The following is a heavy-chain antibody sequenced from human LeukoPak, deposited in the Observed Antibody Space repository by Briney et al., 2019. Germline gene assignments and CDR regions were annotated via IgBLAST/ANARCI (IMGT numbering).Heavy chain of an antibody. D-gene: IGHD3-3*01. V-gene: IGHV1-18*01. CDR2: ISAYNGNT. J-gene: IGHJ4*02. Sequence: ASVKVSCKASGYTFTSYGISWVRQAPGQGLEWMGWISAYNGNTNYAQKLQGRVTMTTDTSTSTAYMELRSLRSDDTAVYYCARDHYDFWSGYYGYWGQGTLVTVSS. CDR3: ARDHYDFWSGYYGY. CDR1: GYTFTSYG.